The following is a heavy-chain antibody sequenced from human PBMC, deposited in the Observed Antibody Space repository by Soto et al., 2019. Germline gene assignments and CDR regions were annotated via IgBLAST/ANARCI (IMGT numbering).Heavy chain of an antibody. CDR1: GFTFSSYG. Sequence: PGGSLRLSCAASGFTFSSYGMHWVRQAPGKGLEWVAVIWYDGSNKYYADSVKGRFTISRDNSKNTLYLQMNSLRAEDTAVYYCARARRGYSYGAYFDYWGQGTLVTVSS. V-gene: IGHV3-33*01. D-gene: IGHD5-18*01. CDR2: IWYDGSNK. CDR3: ARARRGYSYGAYFDY. J-gene: IGHJ4*02.